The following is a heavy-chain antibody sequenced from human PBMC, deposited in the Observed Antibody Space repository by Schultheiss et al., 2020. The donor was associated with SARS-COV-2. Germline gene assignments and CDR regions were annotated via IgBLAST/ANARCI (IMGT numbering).Heavy chain of an antibody. V-gene: IGHV3-33*01. Sequence: GESLKISCAASGFTFSSYGMHWVRQAPGKGLEWVAVIWYDGSNKYYADSVKGRFTISRDNSKNTLYLQMNSLRAEDTAVYYCARGGGGFDYWGQGTLVTVSS. J-gene: IGHJ4*02. CDR1: GFTFSSYG. CDR3: ARGGGGFDY. D-gene: IGHD3-16*01. CDR2: IWYDGSNK.